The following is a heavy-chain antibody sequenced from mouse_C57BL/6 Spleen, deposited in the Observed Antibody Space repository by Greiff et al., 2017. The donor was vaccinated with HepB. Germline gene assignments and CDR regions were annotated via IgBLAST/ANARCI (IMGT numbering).Heavy chain of an antibody. Sequence: LVKPGASVKISCKASGYAFSSYWMNWVKQRPGKGLEWIGQIYPGDGDTNYNGKFKGKATLTADKSSSTAYMQLSSLTSEDSAVYFCARSDGISVSWFAYWGQGTLVTVSA. J-gene: IGHJ3*01. CDR1: GYAFSSYW. D-gene: IGHD1-1*01. CDR3: ARSDGISVSWFAY. V-gene: IGHV1-80*01. CDR2: IYPGDGDT.